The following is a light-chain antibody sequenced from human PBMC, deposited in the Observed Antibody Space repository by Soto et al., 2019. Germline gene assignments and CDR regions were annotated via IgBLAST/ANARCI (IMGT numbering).Light chain of an antibody. CDR3: NSYKSTSTLVV. CDR1: SSDVGGYNY. J-gene: IGLJ2*01. V-gene: IGLV2-14*01. CDR2: DVS. Sequence: QSVLTQPASVSGSPGQSITISCTGSSSDVGGYNYVSWYQQHPGKAPKLMIYDVSNRPSGVSNRFSGSKSGNTASLTISGLLAEDEANYFCNSYKSTSTLVVFGGGIKLT.